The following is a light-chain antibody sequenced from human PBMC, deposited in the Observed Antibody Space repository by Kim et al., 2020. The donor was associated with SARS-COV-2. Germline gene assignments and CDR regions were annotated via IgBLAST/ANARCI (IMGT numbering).Light chain of an antibody. CDR1: SSDIGGQNY. V-gene: IGLV2-14*03. CDR3: SSYTRRSTLV. CDR2: DVD. J-gene: IGLJ1*01. Sequence: QSALTQEASVYGSPGQSITVSCTGTSSDIGGQNYASWYQQHPGKAPKLIIYDVDNRPSGVSDRFSGSKSGNTAYLTISGLQIDDEADYYCSSYTRRSTLVFGTGTKVTVL.